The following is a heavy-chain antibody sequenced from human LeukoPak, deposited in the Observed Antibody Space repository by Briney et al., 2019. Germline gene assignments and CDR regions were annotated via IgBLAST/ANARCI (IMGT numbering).Heavy chain of an antibody. D-gene: IGHD1-1*01. CDR3: AGPTYKAFYFDY. J-gene: IGHJ4*02. V-gene: IGHV3-33*01. Sequence: GGSLRLSCAASGFTFSSYGMHWVRQAPGKGLEWVAVIWYDGSNKYYADSVKGRFTISRDNSKNTLYLQMNSLRAEDTAVYYCAGPTYKAFYFDYWGQGTLVTVSS. CDR2: IWYDGSNK. CDR1: GFTFSSYG.